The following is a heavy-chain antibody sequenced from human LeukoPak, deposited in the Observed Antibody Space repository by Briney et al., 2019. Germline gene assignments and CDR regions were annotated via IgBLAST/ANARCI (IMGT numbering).Heavy chain of an antibody. CDR1: GYSFTSYW. CDR2: IYPGDSYT. Sequence: GESLKISCKGSGYSFTSYWIGWVRQVPGEGLEWMGIIYPGDSYTRYSPSFQGQVTISADKSISTAYLQWSSLKASDTAMYYCARLDYGANYRNFDYWGQGTLVTVSS. V-gene: IGHV5-51*01. J-gene: IGHJ4*02. CDR3: ARLDYGANYRNFDY. D-gene: IGHD4/OR15-4a*01.